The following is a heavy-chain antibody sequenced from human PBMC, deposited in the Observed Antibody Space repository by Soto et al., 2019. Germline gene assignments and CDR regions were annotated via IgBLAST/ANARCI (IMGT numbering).Heavy chain of an antibody. CDR3: AHRTVISLSAYFDY. D-gene: IGHD3-16*02. V-gene: IGHV2-5*02. Sequence: QITLKESGPTLVKPTQTLTLTCTFSGFSLSTGRKGVGWIRQPPGKALEWLALIYWDDDKRYSPSLKSRLTITKDTSKNQVVLTMTNMDPVDTATYYCAHRTVISLSAYFDYWGQGTLVTASS. J-gene: IGHJ4*02. CDR2: IYWDDDK. CDR1: GFSLSTGRKG.